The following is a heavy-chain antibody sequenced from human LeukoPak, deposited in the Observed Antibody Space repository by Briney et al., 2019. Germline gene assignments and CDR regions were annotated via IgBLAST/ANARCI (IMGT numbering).Heavy chain of an antibody. CDR3: ARHYTILKYAMDV. V-gene: IGHV4-59*08. CDR2: FYYSGST. CDR1: GGSISTYY. Sequence: AETLSLTCTVSGGSISTYYWSWIRQPPGRGLEWIGYFYYSGSTEYNPSLRSRVTISVDTSKNQFSLKLSSVTAADTAVYYCARHYTILKYAMDVWGQGTTVTVSS. J-gene: IGHJ6*02. D-gene: IGHD3-3*01.